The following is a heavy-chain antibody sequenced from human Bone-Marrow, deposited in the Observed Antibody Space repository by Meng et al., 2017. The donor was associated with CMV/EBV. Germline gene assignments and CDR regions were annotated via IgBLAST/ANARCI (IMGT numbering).Heavy chain of an antibody. V-gene: IGHV1-18*01. Sequence: ASVKVSCKASGYTFTSYGISWVRQAPGQGLEWMGWISAYNGNTNYAQKLQGRVTMTTDTSTGTAYMELRSLRSDDTAVYYCARVHSSGWNPNWFDPWGQGTLVTVSS. CDR1: GYTFTSYG. D-gene: IGHD6-19*01. CDR2: ISAYNGNT. CDR3: ARVHSSGWNPNWFDP. J-gene: IGHJ5*02.